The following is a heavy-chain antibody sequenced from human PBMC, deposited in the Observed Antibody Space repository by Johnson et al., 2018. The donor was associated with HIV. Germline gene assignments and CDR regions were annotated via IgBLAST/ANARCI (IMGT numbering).Heavy chain of an antibody. Sequence: EVQLVESGGGVVRPGGSLRLSCAASGFTFDDYAMHWVRQAPGKGLEWVSGISWNSGSIGYADSVKGRFTISRDNAKNTLYLQMNSLRAEDTAVYYCAKDLDRAFIVGAPGIWGQGTMVTVSS. J-gene: IGHJ3*02. CDR2: ISWNSGSI. V-gene: IGHV3-9*01. D-gene: IGHD1-26*01. CDR3: AKDLDRAFIVGAPGI. CDR1: GFTFDDYA.